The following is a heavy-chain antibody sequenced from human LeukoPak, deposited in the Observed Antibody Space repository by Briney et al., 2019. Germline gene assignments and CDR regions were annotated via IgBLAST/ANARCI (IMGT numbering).Heavy chain of an antibody. CDR2: ISTSGGST. CDR1: GFTFSGHA. J-gene: IGHJ5*02. CDR3: AKDRPGEAWFDH. D-gene: IGHD7-27*01. V-gene: IGHV3-23*01. Sequence: PGGSLRLSCAASGFTFSGHAMSWVRQAPGKGLEWVSGISTSGGSTYYGNSVKGRFAISRDNSKNMVYLQMNSLRAEDTAVYYCAKDRPGEAWFDHWGQGTLVTVSS.